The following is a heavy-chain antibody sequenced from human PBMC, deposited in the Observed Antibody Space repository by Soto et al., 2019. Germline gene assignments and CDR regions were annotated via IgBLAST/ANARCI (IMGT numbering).Heavy chain of an antibody. Sequence: QVTLKESGPVLVKPRETLTLTCTVSGFSLSNARMGVSWIRQPPGKALEWLAHIFSNDEKSYSTSLKSRLTISKDTSKSQVVLTMTNMDPVDTATYYCARIKGNYDILTGYSYDAFDIWGQGTMVTVSS. CDR3: ARIKGNYDILTGYSYDAFDI. CDR2: IFSNDEK. V-gene: IGHV2-26*01. D-gene: IGHD3-9*01. J-gene: IGHJ3*02. CDR1: GFSLSNARMG.